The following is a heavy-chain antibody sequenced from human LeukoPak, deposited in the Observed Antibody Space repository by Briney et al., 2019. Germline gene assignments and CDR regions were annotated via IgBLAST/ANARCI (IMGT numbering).Heavy chain of an antibody. Sequence: QPGGSLRLSCXASGFTFSSYAMSWVRQAPGKGLEWVSAISGSGGSTYYADSVKGRFTISRDNSKNTLYLQMNSLRAEDTAVYYCAKGDAPTSLWTYYYDSSGYYYFDYWGQGTLVTVSS. J-gene: IGHJ4*02. V-gene: IGHV3-23*01. CDR1: GFTFSSYA. D-gene: IGHD3-22*01. CDR2: ISGSGGST. CDR3: AKGDAPTSLWTYYYDSSGYYYFDY.